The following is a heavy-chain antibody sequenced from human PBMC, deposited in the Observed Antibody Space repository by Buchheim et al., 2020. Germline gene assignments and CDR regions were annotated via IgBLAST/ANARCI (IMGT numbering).Heavy chain of an antibody. CDR3: ARGREVVTAIHTFDP. CDR2: INRDGSRT. Sequence: EVQLVESGGGLVQPGGSLRLSCAASGFTFSSYWMHWVRQAPGKGLVWASRINRDGSRTRYADSVKGRFTLSRDNAKNTLYLQMNSLRAEDTAVYYCARGREVVTAIHTFDPWGQGTL. CDR1: GFTFSSYW. J-gene: IGHJ5*02. V-gene: IGHV3-74*01. D-gene: IGHD2-21*02.